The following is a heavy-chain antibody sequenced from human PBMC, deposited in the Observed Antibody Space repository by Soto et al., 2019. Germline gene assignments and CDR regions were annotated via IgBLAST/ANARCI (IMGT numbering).Heavy chain of an antibody. CDR3: ARGECSSVYCFTRWALDI. D-gene: IGHD2-2*01. Sequence: PSETLSLTCGVSGGSFNGYYCTWSRQTPGKGLEWIGEINHSGSTNYEPSLKSRVTISADTSKKQFSLNLTSVTAADTAVYYCARGECSSVYCFTRWALDIWGQGTVVTVSS. CDR1: GGSFNGYY. CDR2: INHSGST. V-gene: IGHV4-34*01. J-gene: IGHJ3*02.